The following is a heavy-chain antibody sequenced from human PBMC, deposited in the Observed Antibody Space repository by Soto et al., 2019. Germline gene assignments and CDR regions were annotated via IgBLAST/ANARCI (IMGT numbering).Heavy chain of an antibody. J-gene: IGHJ6*01. CDR3: ARGLFAAVEYNYYYYGMDV. CDR2: MNPSSGNT. Sequence: QVQLVQSGAEVKKPGASVKVSCKTSGYTFTSFDISWVRQATGQGLEWMGWMNPSSGNTGYSQKFQGRVTMTTNTSISTAYMELTSLRSEDTAVYYCARGLFAAVEYNYYYYGMDVW. D-gene: IGHD3-3*01. V-gene: IGHV1-8*01. CDR1: GYTFTSFD.